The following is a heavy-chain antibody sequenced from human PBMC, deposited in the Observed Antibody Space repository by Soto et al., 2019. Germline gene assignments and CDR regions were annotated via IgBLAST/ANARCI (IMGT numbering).Heavy chain of an antibody. CDR1: GFTFTNAW. V-gene: IGHV3-15*07. CDR2: IASEAGGGAA. D-gene: IGHD2-8*02. CDR3: VDYWHGMDV. Sequence: EPQLVDSGGGLVKPGGSLRRSCVASGFTFTNAWINWVRQAPGKGLEWVGRIASEAGGGAAEYAAPIKDRCVLSSDASINTLFLQINSRNTDDTAVYYCVDYWHGMDVWGHGIKVTVSS. J-gene: IGHJ6*02.